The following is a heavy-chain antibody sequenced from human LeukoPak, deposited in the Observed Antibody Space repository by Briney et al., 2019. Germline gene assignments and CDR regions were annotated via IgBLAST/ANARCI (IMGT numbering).Heavy chain of an antibody. CDR1: GFTFSSYG. CDR3: AKDDGGSYYIYYYYYMDV. V-gene: IGHV3-23*01. D-gene: IGHD1-26*01. J-gene: IGHJ6*03. CDR2: IIPSGHTT. Sequence: TGGSLRLSCAASGFTFSSYGMSWVRQAPGKGLEWVSGIIPSGHTTYYADSVRGRFTISRDNSRNTLYLQMNSLRAEDTAVYYCAKDDGGSYYIYYYYYMDVWGKGATVTISS.